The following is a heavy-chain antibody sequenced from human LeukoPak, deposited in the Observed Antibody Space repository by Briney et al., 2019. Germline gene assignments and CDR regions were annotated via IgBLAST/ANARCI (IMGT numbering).Heavy chain of an antibody. CDR2: VEPYSGNT. V-gene: IGHV1-2*02. CDR1: GYCFLGYY. D-gene: IGHD5-12*01. Sequence: GSSVKVTCLASGYCFLGYYLHWVRQAPGQGVDGMSWVEPYSGNTHFAQKFQGRLTVTRNTSISTTYMELGWLTSDDTAMYYCAREYSASELWGQGTLVSVSS. J-gene: IGHJ4*02. CDR3: AREYSASEL.